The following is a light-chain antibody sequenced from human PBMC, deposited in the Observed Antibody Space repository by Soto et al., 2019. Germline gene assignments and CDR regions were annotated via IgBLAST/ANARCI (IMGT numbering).Light chain of an antibody. V-gene: IGKV1-5*03. Sequence: DIQMTQSPSTLSASVGDRVTMTCRASQTIGDCVALYQQERGKAPNLLIYAASILESGVPSRFSGSRSGTEFTLTISSLHPDDFATYYCQQYSTSPLTFGGGTKVDIK. J-gene: IGKJ4*01. CDR2: AAS. CDR1: QTIGDC. CDR3: QQYSTSPLT.